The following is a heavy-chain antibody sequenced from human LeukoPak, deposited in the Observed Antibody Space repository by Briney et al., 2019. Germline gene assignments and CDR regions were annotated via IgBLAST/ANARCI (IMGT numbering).Heavy chain of an antibody. CDR1: GGSISSSSYY. J-gene: IGHJ3*02. D-gene: IGHD5-24*01. Sequence: SETLSLTCTVSGGSISSSSYYWGWIRQPPGKGLERLGNIYYTGSTYYNPSLKSRVTISVDTSKNQFSLTPSSVTAADTAVYYCARRMATMLAFDIWGQGTMVTVSS. CDR3: ARRMATMLAFDI. V-gene: IGHV4-39*01. CDR2: IYYTGST.